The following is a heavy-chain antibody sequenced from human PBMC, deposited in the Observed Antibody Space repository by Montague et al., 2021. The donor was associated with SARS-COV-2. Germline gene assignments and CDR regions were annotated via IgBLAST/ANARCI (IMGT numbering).Heavy chain of an antibody. J-gene: IGHJ4*02. CDR2: IRTTGHT. Sequence: TLSLTCTVSGASISTGIYYWSWIRQPAGKGLEWTGRIRTTGHTDYNXSLGSRVFMSVDTSTNQFSLSLTSVTAADTAVYFCARFGSGTLEFDLWGQGTLVTVSS. CDR1: GASISTGIYY. D-gene: IGHD1-26*01. V-gene: IGHV4-61*02. CDR3: ARFGSGTLEFDL.